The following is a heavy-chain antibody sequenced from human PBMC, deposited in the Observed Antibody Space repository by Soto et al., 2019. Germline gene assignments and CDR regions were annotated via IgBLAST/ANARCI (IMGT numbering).Heavy chain of an antibody. CDR2: IYYSGST. J-gene: IGHJ6*03. Sequence: SETLSLTCTVSGGSISSYYWSWIRQPPGKGLEWIGYIYYSGSTNYNPSLKSRVTISVDTSKNQFSLKLSSVTAADTAVYYCARHVHLYDFWSTDYYMDVWGKGTTVT. CDR3: ARHVHLYDFWSTDYYMDV. V-gene: IGHV4-59*08. CDR1: GGSISSYY. D-gene: IGHD3-3*01.